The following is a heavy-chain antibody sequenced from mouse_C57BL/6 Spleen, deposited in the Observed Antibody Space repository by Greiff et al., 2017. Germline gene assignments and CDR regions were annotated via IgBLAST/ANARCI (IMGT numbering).Heavy chain of an antibody. V-gene: IGHV2-6-1*01. J-gene: IGHJ4*01. Sequence: QVQLKESGPGLVAPSQSLSITCTVSGFSLTSYGVHWVRQPPGKGLEWLVVIWSDGSTTYNSALKSRLSISKDNSKSHVFLKMNSLPTDDPAMYYCARHDGNYPGGYAMDYWGQGTSVTVSS. D-gene: IGHD2-1*01. CDR1: GFSLTSYG. CDR3: ARHDGNYPGGYAMDY. CDR2: IWSDGST.